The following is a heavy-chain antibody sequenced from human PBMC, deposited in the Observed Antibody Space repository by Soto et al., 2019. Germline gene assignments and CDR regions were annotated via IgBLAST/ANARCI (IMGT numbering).Heavy chain of an antibody. D-gene: IGHD2-15*01. CDR1: GGTFSSYA. V-gene: IGHV1-69*01. CDR2: IIPIFGTA. CDR3: ARQHCSGGSCYSSDYVDY. J-gene: IGHJ4*02. Sequence: QVQLVQSGAEVKKPGSSVKVSCKASGGTFSSYAISWVRQAPGQGLEWMGGIIPIFGTANYAQKFQGRVTITEDESTSTAYMELSSLRSEDTAVYYCARQHCSGGSCYSSDYVDYWGQGTLVTVSS.